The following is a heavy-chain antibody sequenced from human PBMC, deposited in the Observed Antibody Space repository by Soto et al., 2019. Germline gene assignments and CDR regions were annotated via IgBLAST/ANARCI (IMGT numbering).Heavy chain of an antibody. V-gene: IGHV3-30-3*01. D-gene: IGHD4-17*01. Sequence: QVQLVESGGGVVQPGRSLRLSCAASGFTFSNYAMHWVRQAPGKGLEWVAVISYDGSNKYYADSVKGRFTISRDNSKNTLSLQMNSLRAEDTAVYYCARDQGIYGATAENYGMDVWGQGTTVTVSS. CDR2: ISYDGSNK. CDR3: ARDQGIYGATAENYGMDV. J-gene: IGHJ6*02. CDR1: GFTFSNYA.